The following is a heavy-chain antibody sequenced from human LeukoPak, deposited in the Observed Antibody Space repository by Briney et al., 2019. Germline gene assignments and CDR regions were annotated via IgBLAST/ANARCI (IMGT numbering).Heavy chain of an antibody. CDR3: AREDCTSGSCYQNFDF. CDR1: GFTFTGHY. CDR2: IHPHGGDT. V-gene: IGHV1-2*02. Sequence: GASVKVSCKASGFTFTGHYFHWVRQAPGQGLEWMGWIHPHGGDTGYAQMFQGRVSMTRDTSVSTAYMELSSLRSDDTAVYYCAREDCTSGSCYQNFDFWGQGTLVTVSS. J-gene: IGHJ4*02. D-gene: IGHD2-15*01.